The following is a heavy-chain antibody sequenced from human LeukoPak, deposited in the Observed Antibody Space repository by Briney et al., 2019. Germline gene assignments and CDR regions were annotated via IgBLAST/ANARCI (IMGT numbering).Heavy chain of an antibody. CDR1: GGSISSYC. CDR2: IYHTGST. CDR3: ARRGRNSSGWQDYL. J-gene: IGHJ4*02. D-gene: IGHD6-25*01. V-gene: IGHV4-59*01. Sequence: PSETLSLTCTVSGGSISSYCWSWIRQPPGKGLEWIANIYHTGSTNYNPPLSSRVTISIDTAKNQFSLKLTSVTAADTAVYYCARRGRNSSGWQDYLWGQGTLVTVSS.